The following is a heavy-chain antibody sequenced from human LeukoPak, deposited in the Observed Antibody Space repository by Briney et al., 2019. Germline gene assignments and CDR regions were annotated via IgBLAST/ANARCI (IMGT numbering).Heavy chain of an antibody. Sequence: ASVKVSCKASGYTFTGYYMHWVRQAPGQGLEWMGWINPNSGGTNYAQKFQGRVTMTRDTSISTAYMELSSLRSEDTAVYYCAADPSSLLWFGERGDAFDIWGQGTMVTVSS. J-gene: IGHJ3*02. CDR3: AADPSSLLWFGERGDAFDI. CDR2: INPNSGGT. V-gene: IGHV1-2*02. D-gene: IGHD3-10*01. CDR1: GYTFTGYY.